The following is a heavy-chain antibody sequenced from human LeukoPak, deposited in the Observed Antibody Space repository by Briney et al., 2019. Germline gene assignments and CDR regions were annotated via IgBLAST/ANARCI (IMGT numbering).Heavy chain of an antibody. J-gene: IGHJ4*02. CDR1: GGSISSYY. Sequence: KTSETLSLTCTVSGGSISSYYWSWIRQPAGKGLEWIGRIYTSGSTNYNPSLKSRVTMSVDTSKNQFSLKLSSVTAADTAVYYCARESSWFGESPFFDYWGQGTLVTVSS. CDR2: IYTSGST. D-gene: IGHD3-10*01. CDR3: ARESSWFGESPFFDY. V-gene: IGHV4-4*07.